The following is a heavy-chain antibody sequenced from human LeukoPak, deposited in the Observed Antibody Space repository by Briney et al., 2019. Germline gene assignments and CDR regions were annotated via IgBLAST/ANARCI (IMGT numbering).Heavy chain of an antibody. CDR1: GFTLSNHW. J-gene: IGHJ3*02. CDR3: AREYNSGPKQTDAFDI. CDR2: ISGDEIWT. D-gene: IGHD3-22*01. Sequence: GGSLRLSCAASGFTLSNHWMHWVRQAPGKGLVWVSRISGDEIWTSYADSVKCRFIISRDNAKDTLYPQMNSLRTEDTAVYYCAREYNSGPKQTDAFDIWGQGTMVTVSS. V-gene: IGHV3-74*01.